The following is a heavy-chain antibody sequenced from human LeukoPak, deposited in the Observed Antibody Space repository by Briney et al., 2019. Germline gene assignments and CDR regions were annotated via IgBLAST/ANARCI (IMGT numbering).Heavy chain of an antibody. D-gene: IGHD6-19*01. CDR3: ARHFRPPIWVGGLVRPISYNWFDP. CDR2: INHSGST. Sequence: PSETLSLTCTVSGGSISSSSYYWGWIRQPPGKGLEWIGEINHSGSTNYNPSLKSRVTISVDTSKNQFSLKLSSVTAADTAVYYCARHFRPPIWVGGLVRPISYNWFDPWGQGTLVTVSS. V-gene: IGHV4-39*07. CDR1: GGSISSSSYY. J-gene: IGHJ5*02.